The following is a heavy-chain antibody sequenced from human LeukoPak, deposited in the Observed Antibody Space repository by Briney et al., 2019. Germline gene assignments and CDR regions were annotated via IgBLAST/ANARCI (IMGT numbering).Heavy chain of an antibody. CDR3: ARDHSGGREWELLRYFDY. J-gene: IGHJ4*02. D-gene: IGHD1-26*01. CDR1: GFTFSSYA. CDR2: ISYDGSNK. Sequence: GRSLRLSCAASGFTFSSYAMHWVRQAPGKGLEWVAVISYDGSNKYYADSVKGRFTISRDNSKNTLYLQMNSLRAEDTAVYYCARDHSGGREWELLRYFDYWGQGTLVTVSS. V-gene: IGHV3-30-3*01.